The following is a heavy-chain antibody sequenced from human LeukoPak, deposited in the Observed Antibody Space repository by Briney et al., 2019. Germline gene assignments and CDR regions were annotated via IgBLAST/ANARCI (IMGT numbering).Heavy chain of an antibody. CDR3: VRDQQAIFDY. CDR1: GFTFSSYA. Sequence: GGSLTLSCAVSGFTFSSYAMSWVRQAPGKGLEWVSAISGSGGSTYYADPVKGRFTIFRDNTKNTLYLQMNMPRAEDTAVYYFVRDQQAIFDYWGQGTLVTVSS. J-gene: IGHJ4*02. D-gene: IGHD2-2*01. V-gene: IGHV3-23*01. CDR2: ISGSGGST.